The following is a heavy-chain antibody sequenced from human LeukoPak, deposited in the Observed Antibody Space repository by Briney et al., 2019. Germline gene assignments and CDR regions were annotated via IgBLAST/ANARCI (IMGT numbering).Heavy chain of an antibody. V-gene: IGHV5-10-1*01. Sequence: GESLRISCKGSGYSFTSYWISWVRQMPGKGLEWMGRIDPSDSYTNYSPSFQGHVTISADKSISTAYLQWNSLKASDTAMYYCARHSIHCSGGSCYGDYWGQGTLVTVSS. D-gene: IGHD2-15*01. CDR1: GYSFTSYW. CDR3: ARHSIHCSGGSCYGDY. J-gene: IGHJ4*02. CDR2: IDPSDSYT.